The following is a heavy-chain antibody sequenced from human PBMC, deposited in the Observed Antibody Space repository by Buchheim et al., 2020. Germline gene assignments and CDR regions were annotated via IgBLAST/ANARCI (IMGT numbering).Heavy chain of an antibody. CDR2: IGLSGDST. CDR1: EFTFANYA. D-gene: IGHD6-19*01. CDR3: AKVVDTSGGIRSFDY. V-gene: IGHV3-23*04. J-gene: IGHJ4*02. Sequence: EVLLVESGGGLVQPGGSLKVSCAASEFTFANYAMSWVRQAPGKGLEWVSGIGLSGDSTYYAGSVKGRFTISRDHSKNTLYLQMNSLRAEDTAVYYCAKVVDTSGGIRSFDYWGQGTL.